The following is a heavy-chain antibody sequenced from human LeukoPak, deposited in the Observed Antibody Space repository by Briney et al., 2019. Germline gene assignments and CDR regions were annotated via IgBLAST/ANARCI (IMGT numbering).Heavy chain of an antibody. CDR1: GGSISSYY. J-gene: IGHJ4*02. CDR2: IYSSGST. Sequence: PSETLSLTCTVSGGSISSYYWSWIRPPPGKGLEWIGYIYSSGSTNYNPSLKSRITISVDTSKNQFSLKLSSVTAADTAVYYCARFAYCGGHCWYYFDYWGQGSLVTVSS. CDR3: ARFAYCGGHCWYYFDY. V-gene: IGHV4-59*01. D-gene: IGHD2-21*02.